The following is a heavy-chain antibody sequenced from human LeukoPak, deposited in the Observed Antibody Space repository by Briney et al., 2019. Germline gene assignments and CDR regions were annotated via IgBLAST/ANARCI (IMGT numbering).Heavy chain of an antibody. CDR1: GFTVSSNF. Sequence: GGSLRLSCAASGFTVSSNFMSWVRQAPGKGLEWVSVIFSGGTIYYADSVKGRFTISRDNSKNTLYLQINNLRAEDTAVHYCARGAIPAVLYYFDYWGQGSLVTVSS. CDR3: ARGAIPAVLYYFDY. J-gene: IGHJ4*02. CDR2: IFSGGTI. V-gene: IGHV3-66*01. D-gene: IGHD2-2*02.